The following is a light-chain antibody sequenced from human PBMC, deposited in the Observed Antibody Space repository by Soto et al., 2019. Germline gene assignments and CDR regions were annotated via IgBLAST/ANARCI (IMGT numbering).Light chain of an antibody. Sequence: QSALTQPASVSGSPGQSITISCTGTSSDVGGYKYVSWHQLHPGKAPKLIIYEVSNRPSGVSNRFSGSKSGNTASLIISGLQAEDEADYYCASYTNSITYVFGSGTKLTVL. CDR2: EVS. CDR1: SSDVGGYKY. J-gene: IGLJ1*01. V-gene: IGLV2-14*01. CDR3: ASYTNSITYV.